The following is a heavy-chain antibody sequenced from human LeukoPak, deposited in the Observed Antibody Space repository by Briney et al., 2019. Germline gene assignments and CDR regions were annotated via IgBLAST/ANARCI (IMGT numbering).Heavy chain of an antibody. CDR2: ISSSGTPI. V-gene: IGHV3-11*01. Sequence: GGSLRLSCEASKFTFSDYYMSWIRQAPGKGLEWVSCISSSGTPIYYADSVKGRFTISRDNPKNSVYLQMNSLRAEDTAVYYCARDHWYSSVYGGQGTLVTVSS. D-gene: IGHD6-19*01. CDR3: ARDHWYSSVY. J-gene: IGHJ4*02. CDR1: KFTFSDYY.